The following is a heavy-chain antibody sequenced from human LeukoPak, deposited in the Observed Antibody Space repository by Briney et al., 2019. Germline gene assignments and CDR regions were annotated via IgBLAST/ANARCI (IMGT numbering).Heavy chain of an antibody. D-gene: IGHD4-17*01. V-gene: IGHV3-23*01. Sequence: GGSLRLSCAASGFTFSSFAMSWFRQAPGEGLEWVSAMSGSGGMTYSADSVKGRFTISRDNSKDTLYLQMNSLRAEDTAIYYCAKGVTPVISLQFFDYWGQGTLITVSS. CDR2: MSGSGGMT. J-gene: IGHJ4*02. CDR1: GFTFSSFA. CDR3: AKGVTPVISLQFFDY.